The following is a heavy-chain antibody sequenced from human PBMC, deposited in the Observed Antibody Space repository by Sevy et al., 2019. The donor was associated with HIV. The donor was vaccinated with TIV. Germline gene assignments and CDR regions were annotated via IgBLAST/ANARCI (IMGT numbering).Heavy chain of an antibody. J-gene: IGHJ4*02. CDR1: GFTFSKAW. D-gene: IGHD1-26*01. V-gene: IGHV3-15*01. CDR3: AAGVGASDFDY. CDR2: IKSKTDGATR. Sequence: GGSLRLSCVASGFTFSKAWMSWVRQAPGKGLEWVGRIKSKTDGATRDLAAPVKGRIIISRDDSKNTLYLQISNLKIEDTGVYFCAAGVGASDFDYWGQGTLVTVS.